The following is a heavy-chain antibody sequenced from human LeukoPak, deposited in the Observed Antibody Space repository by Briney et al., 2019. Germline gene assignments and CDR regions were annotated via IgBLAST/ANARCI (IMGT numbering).Heavy chain of an antibody. CDR3: ARGPASGSYVSYYYYMDV. Sequence: SVKVSCKASGYTFTSYYMHWVRQAPGQGLEWMGGIIPIFGTANYAQKFQGRVTITTDESTSTAYMELSSLRSEDTAVYYCARGPASGSYVSYYYYMDVWGKGTTVTVSS. D-gene: IGHD3-10*01. J-gene: IGHJ6*03. V-gene: IGHV1-69*05. CDR2: IIPIFGTA. CDR1: GYTFTSYY.